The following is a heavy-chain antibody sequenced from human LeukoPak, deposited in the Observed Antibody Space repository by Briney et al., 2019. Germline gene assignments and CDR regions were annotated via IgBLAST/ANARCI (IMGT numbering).Heavy chain of an antibody. Sequence: GGSLRLSCAASGFTFSDYYTSWIRQAPGKGLEWVSYISGSGSTVYYAASVRGRFTISRDNAKNSLFLQVNSLRAEDTAVYYCARDRGNSDPGDWFDSWGQGTLVTVSS. CDR2: ISGSGSTV. D-gene: IGHD4-23*01. CDR1: GFTFSDYY. V-gene: IGHV3-11*01. J-gene: IGHJ5*01. CDR3: ARDRGNSDPGDWFDS.